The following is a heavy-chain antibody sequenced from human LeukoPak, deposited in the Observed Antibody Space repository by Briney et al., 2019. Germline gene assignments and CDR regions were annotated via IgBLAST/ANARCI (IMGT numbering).Heavy chain of an antibody. V-gene: IGHV4-38-2*01. Sequence: PSETLSLTCAVSGYSISSGYYWGWIRQPPGKGLEWIGSIYHSGSTYYNPSLKSRVTISVDTSKNQFSLKLSSGTAADTAVYYCARGGSYRGPYFDYWGQGTLVTVSS. D-gene: IGHD1-26*01. J-gene: IGHJ4*02. CDR2: IYHSGST. CDR3: ARGGSYRGPYFDY. CDR1: GYSISSGYY.